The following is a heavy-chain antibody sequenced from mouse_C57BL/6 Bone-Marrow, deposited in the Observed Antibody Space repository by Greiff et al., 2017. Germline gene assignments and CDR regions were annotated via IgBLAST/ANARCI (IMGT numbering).Heavy chain of an antibody. V-gene: IGHV1-22*01. J-gene: IGHJ3*01. CDR3: ARERFYYYGFAY. CDR2: INPNNGGT. Sequence: EVQLQQSGPELVKPGASVKMSCKASGYTFTDYNMHWVKQSHGKSLEWIGYINPNNGGTGYNQKFKGKATLTVNKSSNTAYIELRSLTSEDSAVYYCARERFYYYGFAYWGQGTLVTVSA. CDR1: GYTFTDYN. D-gene: IGHD1-1*01.